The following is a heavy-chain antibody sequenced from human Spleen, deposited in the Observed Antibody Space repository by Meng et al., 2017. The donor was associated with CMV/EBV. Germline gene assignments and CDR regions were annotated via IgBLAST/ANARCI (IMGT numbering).Heavy chain of an antibody. V-gene: IGHV3-30*02. J-gene: IGHJ6*02. CDR3: AKDQVPIGGYYFYGMDV. CDR2: IRYDGSNE. Sequence: GESLKISCAASGITVSNYGIHWVRQAPGKGLEWVAFIRYDGSNEHYVDSVKGRFSVSRDNSRNMVYLQMNSLRAEDTAVYYCAKDQVPIGGYYFYGMDVWGRGTLVTVSS. CDR1: GITVSNYG.